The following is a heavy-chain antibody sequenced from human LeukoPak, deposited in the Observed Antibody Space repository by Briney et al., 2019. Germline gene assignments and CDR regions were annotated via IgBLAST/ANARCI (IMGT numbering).Heavy chain of an antibody. Sequence: PSETLSLTCTVSGGSISSYYWSWIRQPAGKGLEWIGRIYTSGSTNYNPSLKSRVTMSVDTSKNQFSLKLSSVTAADTAVYYCARDLRSGSRNWFDSWGQGTLVTVSS. CDR1: GGSISSYY. CDR2: IYTSGST. J-gene: IGHJ5*01. D-gene: IGHD1-26*01. CDR3: ARDLRSGSRNWFDS. V-gene: IGHV4-4*07.